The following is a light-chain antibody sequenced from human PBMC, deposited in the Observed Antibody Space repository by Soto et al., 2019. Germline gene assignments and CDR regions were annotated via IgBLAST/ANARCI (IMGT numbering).Light chain of an antibody. CDR2: GAS. CDR1: QSVNSLY. V-gene: IGKV3-20*01. CDR3: QQYGSSPPLT. Sequence: EIWLTQSPGTLSLSPGERATLSCMASQSVNSLYLAWYQQKPGQAPRLLIYGASSRATGIPDRFSGSGSGTDFSLTISRLEPEDFAVYCCQQYGSSPPLTFGGGTKVEIK. J-gene: IGKJ4*01.